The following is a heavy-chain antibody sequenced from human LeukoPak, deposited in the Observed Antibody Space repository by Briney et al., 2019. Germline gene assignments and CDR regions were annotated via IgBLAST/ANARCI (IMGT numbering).Heavy chain of an antibody. CDR2: IIPIFGTA. CDR3: ATGPSGWYENYYYYMDV. V-gene: IGHV1-69*13. D-gene: IGHD6-19*01. Sequence: GASVKVSCKASGGTFSSYAIGWVRQAPGQGLEWMGGIIPIFGTANYAQKFQGRVTITADESTSTAYMELSSLRSEDTAVYYCATGPSGWYENYYYYMDVWGKGTTVTVSS. J-gene: IGHJ6*03. CDR1: GGTFSSYA.